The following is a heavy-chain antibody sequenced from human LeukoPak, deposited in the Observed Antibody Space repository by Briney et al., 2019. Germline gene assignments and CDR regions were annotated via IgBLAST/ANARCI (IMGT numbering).Heavy chain of an antibody. CDR1: GFTFSSYG. CDR2: IWYDGSNK. D-gene: IGHD3-16*01. Sequence: GRSLRLSCAASGFTFSSYGMHWVRQAPGKGLEWVAVIWYDGSNKYYADSVKGRFTISRDNSKNTLYLQMNSLRAEDTAVYYCASWGAGGNSWGQGTLVTVSS. V-gene: IGHV3-33*01. CDR3: ASWGAGGNS. J-gene: IGHJ4*02.